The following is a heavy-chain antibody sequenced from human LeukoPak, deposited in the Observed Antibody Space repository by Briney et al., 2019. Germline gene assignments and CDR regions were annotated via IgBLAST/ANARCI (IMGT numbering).Heavy chain of an antibody. CDR2: MWYDGTNQ. CDR1: GFTFSSYG. CDR3: ARDPYSGSYPTYYFDY. Sequence: GGSLRLSCAASGFTFSSYGMHWVRQAPGKGLEWVTVMWYDGTNQYYADSVKGRFTISRDNSKNTLYLQMNSLRAEDTAVYYCARDPYSGSYPTYYFDYWGQGTLVTVSP. J-gene: IGHJ4*02. D-gene: IGHD1-26*01. V-gene: IGHV3-33*01.